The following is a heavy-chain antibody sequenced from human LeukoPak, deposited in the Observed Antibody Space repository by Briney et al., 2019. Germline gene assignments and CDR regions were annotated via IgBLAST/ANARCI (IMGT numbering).Heavy chain of an antibody. CDR3: ARGLKFRYLTA. J-gene: IGHJ5*02. D-gene: IGHD1-1*01. Sequence: SETLSLTCAVYGGSFSGYYWSWIRQPPEKGLEWIGEINHSGSTNYNPSLKSRVTISVDTSKNQFSLKLSSVTAADTAVYYCARGLKFRYLTAWGQGTLVTVSS. CDR2: INHSGST. V-gene: IGHV4-34*01. CDR1: GGSFSGYY.